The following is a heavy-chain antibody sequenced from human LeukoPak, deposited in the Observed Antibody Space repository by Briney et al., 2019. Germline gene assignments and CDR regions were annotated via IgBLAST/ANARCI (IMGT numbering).Heavy chain of an antibody. V-gene: IGHV1-2*02. CDR2: INPNSGGT. D-gene: IGHD1-26*01. CDR1: GYTFTGYY. CDR3: ARVEGATLWSAFDI. J-gene: IGHJ3*02. Sequence: ASVKVSCKASGYTFTGYYMHWVRQAPGQGLEWMGWINPNSGGTNYAQKFQGRVTMTRDTSISTAYMELSRLRSDDTAVYYCARVEGATLWSAFDIWGQGTMVTVSS.